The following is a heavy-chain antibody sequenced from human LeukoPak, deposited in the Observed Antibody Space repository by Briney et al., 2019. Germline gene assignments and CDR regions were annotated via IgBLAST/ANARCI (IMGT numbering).Heavy chain of an antibody. D-gene: IGHD3-3*01. CDR3: ATGGRSGVALEQ. J-gene: IGHJ4*02. CDR2: IYSGGTT. Sequence: PGGSLRLSCVVSGFIASSNYMSWVRQAPGKGLEWISLIYSGGTTHYADPVMGRFTISRDNSKTTLFLQMNSLKAEDTAVYYCATGGRSGVALEQWGQGTLVTVSS. CDR1: GFIASSNY. V-gene: IGHV3-53*01.